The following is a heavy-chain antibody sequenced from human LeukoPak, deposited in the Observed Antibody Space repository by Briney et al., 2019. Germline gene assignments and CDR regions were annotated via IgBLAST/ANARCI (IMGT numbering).Heavy chain of an antibody. CDR2: ISAYNGNT. CDR3: ARDTYSMIVVVTLYGMDV. J-gene: IGHJ6*02. CDR1: GYTFTSYG. Sequence: ASVKVSCKASGYTFTSYGISWVRQAPGQGLEWMGWISAYNGNTNYAQKLQGRVTMTTDTSTSTAYMEPRSLRSDDTAVYYCARDTYSMIVVVTLYGMDVWGQGTTVTVSS. D-gene: IGHD3-22*01. V-gene: IGHV1-18*01.